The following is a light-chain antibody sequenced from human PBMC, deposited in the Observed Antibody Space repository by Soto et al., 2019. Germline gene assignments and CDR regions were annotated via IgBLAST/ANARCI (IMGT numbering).Light chain of an antibody. V-gene: IGKV1-39*01. CDR3: QQSYSTPPYT. CDR2: AAS. Sequence: DNQMTQSPSSLSASVGDTVTITCRASQSISNDLYWYQQKPGKAPKLLIYAASTLQGGVPSRFSGSGSGTDFTLTISSLQPEDFATYYCQQSYSTPPYTFGQGTRLEIK. CDR1: QSISND. J-gene: IGKJ2*01.